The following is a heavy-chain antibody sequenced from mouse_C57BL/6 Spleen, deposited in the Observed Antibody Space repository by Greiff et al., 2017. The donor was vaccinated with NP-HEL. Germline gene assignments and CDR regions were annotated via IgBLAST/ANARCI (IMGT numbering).Heavy chain of an antibody. CDR1: GFTFSDYG. V-gene: IGHV5-15*01. Sequence: EVQVVESGGGLVQPGGSLKLSCAASGFTFSDYGMAWVRQAPRKGPEWVAFISNLAYSIYYADTVTGRFTISRENAKNTLYLEMSSLRSEDTAMYYCARQNYGSSSYYAMDYWGQGTSVTVSS. CDR3: ARQNYGSSSYYAMDY. D-gene: IGHD1-1*01. CDR2: ISNLAYSI. J-gene: IGHJ4*01.